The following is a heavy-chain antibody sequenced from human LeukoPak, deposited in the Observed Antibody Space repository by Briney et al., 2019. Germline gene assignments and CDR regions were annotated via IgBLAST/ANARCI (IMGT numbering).Heavy chain of an antibody. CDR1: GGSISSGGYY. CDR2: IYTSGST. J-gene: IGHJ4*02. D-gene: IGHD5/OR15-5a*01. Sequence: SETLSLTCTVSGGSISSGGYYWSWIRQPAGKGLEWIGRIYTSGSTNYDPSLKSRVTMSVDTSKNQVSLKLSSVTAADTAIYYCASEFSVWGQGTLVTVSS. V-gene: IGHV4-61*02. CDR3: ASEFSV.